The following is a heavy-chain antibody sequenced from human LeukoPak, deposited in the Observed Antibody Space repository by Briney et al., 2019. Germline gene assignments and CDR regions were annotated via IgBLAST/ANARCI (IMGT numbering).Heavy chain of an antibody. CDR3: ARHSNGWSEGTY. CDR1: GFTFRNHW. D-gene: IGHD6-19*01. V-gene: IGHV3-7*03. CDR2: IKQDGSEK. J-gene: IGHJ4*02. Sequence: GGSLRLSCAASGFTFRNHWMTWVRQAPGKGLEWVANIKQDGSEKNYVDSVKGRFSISRDNAKNSLYLQMNSLRAEDTAVYYCARHSNGWSEGTYWGQGTLVTVTS.